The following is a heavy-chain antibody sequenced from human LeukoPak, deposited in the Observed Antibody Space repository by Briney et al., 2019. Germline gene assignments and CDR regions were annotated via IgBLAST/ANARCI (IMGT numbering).Heavy chain of an antibody. J-gene: IGHJ1*01. Sequence: SVKVSCKASGGXFSSYAISWVRQAPGQGLEWMGGIIPIFGTANYAQKFQGRVTITADESTSTAYMELSSLRSEDTAVYYCARGNMVGATKTNFQHWGQGTLVTVSS. CDR2: IIPIFGTA. CDR3: ARGNMVGATKTNFQH. V-gene: IGHV1-69*13. CDR1: GGXFSSYA. D-gene: IGHD1-26*01.